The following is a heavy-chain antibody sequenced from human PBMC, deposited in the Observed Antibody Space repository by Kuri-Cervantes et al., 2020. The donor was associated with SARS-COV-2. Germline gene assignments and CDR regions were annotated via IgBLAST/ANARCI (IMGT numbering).Heavy chain of an antibody. CDR2: IYSGGSST. D-gene: IGHD4-17*01. CDR1: GFTFWSYA. Sequence: GGSLRLSCAASGFTFWSYAMSWVRQAPGEGLEWVSVIYSGGSSTYYADSVKGRFTISRDNSKNTLYLQMNSLRAEDTAVYYCAKDREVHDYGGSFDYWGQGTLVTVSS. V-gene: IGHV3-23*03. CDR3: AKDREVHDYGGSFDY. J-gene: IGHJ4*02.